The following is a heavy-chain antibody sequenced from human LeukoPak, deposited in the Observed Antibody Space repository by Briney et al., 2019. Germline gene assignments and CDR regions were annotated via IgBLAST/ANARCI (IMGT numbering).Heavy chain of an antibody. CDR2: INPNSGGT. D-gene: IGHD5-12*01. Sequence: ASVKVSCKASGYTFTGYYMHWVRQAPGQGLEWMGWINPNSGGTNYAQKFQGRVTMTRDTSISTAYMELSRLRSDDTAVYYCARSVVGAYDHYYYMDVWGKGTTVTISS. J-gene: IGHJ6*03. CDR3: ARSVVGAYDHYYYMDV. CDR1: GYTFTGYY. V-gene: IGHV1-2*02.